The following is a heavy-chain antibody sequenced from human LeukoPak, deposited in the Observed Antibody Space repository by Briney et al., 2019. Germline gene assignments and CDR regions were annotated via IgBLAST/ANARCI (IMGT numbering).Heavy chain of an antibody. J-gene: IGHJ4*02. V-gene: IGHV3-7*01. Sequence: PGGSLRLSCAASGFTFSSYWMNWVRQAPGKGLEWVAYIKEDGSVKSYADSMEGRFTISRDNAKNSLYLQMNSLRAEDTAVYYCASSRLPGYWGQGTLVTVSS. CDR2: IKEDGSVK. CDR1: GFTFSSYW. CDR3: ASSRLPGY.